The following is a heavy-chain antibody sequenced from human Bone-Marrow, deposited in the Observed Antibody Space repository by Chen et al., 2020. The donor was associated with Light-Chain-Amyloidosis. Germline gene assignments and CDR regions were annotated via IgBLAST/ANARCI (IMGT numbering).Heavy chain of an antibody. D-gene: IGHD1-1*01. J-gene: IGHJ3*02. Sequence: EVQLVESGGGLVKPGGSLRLSCAASGFTFSSYSMTWVRQTPGKGLEWVSSITTSSNYIYYADSVKGRFTISRDNAKNSLYLQMNSLRAEDTAMYYCVRHLGAWDDRDAFDIWGQGTMVTVSS. CDR3: VRHLGAWDDRDAFDI. V-gene: IGHV3-21*01. CDR1: GFTFSSYS. CDR2: ITTSSNYI.